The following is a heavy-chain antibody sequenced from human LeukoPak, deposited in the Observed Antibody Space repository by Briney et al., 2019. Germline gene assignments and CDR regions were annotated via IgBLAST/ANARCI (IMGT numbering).Heavy chain of an antibody. Sequence: GGSLRLSCAASGFTFSESWMTWVRQAPGKGLEWVANIKEDGSEKYRVDSVKGRFTIYRDNAQDSLSLQMNSLRAEDTAIYYCARGRGSPDYWGRGTLVTVSS. D-gene: IGHD2-15*01. V-gene: IGHV3-7*01. CDR3: ARGRGSPDY. CDR1: GFTFSESW. CDR2: IKEDGSEK. J-gene: IGHJ4*02.